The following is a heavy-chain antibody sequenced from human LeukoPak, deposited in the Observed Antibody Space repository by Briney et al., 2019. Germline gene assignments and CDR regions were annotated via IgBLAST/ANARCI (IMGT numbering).Heavy chain of an antibody. Sequence: GASVKVSCKASGYTFTGYYMHWVRQAPGQGLEWMGWINPNSGGTNYAQKFQGRVTMTRDTSISTAYMELSRLRSDDTAVYYCARDYCSSTSCYSIFTGFDPWGQGTLVTASS. CDR3: ARDYCSSTSCYSIFTGFDP. CDR2: INPNSGGT. D-gene: IGHD2-2*02. V-gene: IGHV1-2*02. J-gene: IGHJ5*02. CDR1: GYTFTGYY.